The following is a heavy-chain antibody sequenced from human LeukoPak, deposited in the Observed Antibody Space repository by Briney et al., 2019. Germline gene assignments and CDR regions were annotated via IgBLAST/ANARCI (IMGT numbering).Heavy chain of an antibody. Sequence: PSETLSLTCTVSGGFISSYFWSWIRQPPGKGLEWIGYIYYSGSTNYNPSPKSRVTISVDTSKNQFSLKLSSVTAADTAVYYCARDIVGADYFDYWGQGTLVTVSS. CDR2: IYYSGST. CDR3: ARDIVGADYFDY. J-gene: IGHJ4*02. V-gene: IGHV4-59*01. D-gene: IGHD1-26*01. CDR1: GGFISSYF.